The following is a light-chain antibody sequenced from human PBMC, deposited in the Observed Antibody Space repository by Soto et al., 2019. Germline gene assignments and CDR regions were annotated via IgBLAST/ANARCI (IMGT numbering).Light chain of an antibody. CDR3: ISYASTSPYVV. CDR1: SSDVGDYNF. V-gene: IGLV2-14*01. CDR2: NVT. J-gene: IGLJ2*01. Sequence: QSALTQPASVSGSPGQSITISCTGTSSDVGDYNFVSWYQQHPGKAPKFMIYNVTDRPSGISNRFSGSKSGNTASLNISGLRPEDEADYYCISYASTSPYVVFGGGTKLTVL.